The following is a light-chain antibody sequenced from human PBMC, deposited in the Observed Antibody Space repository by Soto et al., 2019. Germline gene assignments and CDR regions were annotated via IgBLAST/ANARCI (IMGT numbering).Light chain of an antibody. CDR2: EGS. Sequence: QSVLTQPASVSGSPGQSITISCTGTSSDVGSYNLVSWYQQYPGKAPKLIIYEGSKRPSGVSNRFSGSKSGNTASLTISGLQAEDEADYYCCSYAGRSTWVFGGGTKLTVL. CDR1: SSDVGSYNL. J-gene: IGLJ3*02. CDR3: CSYAGRSTWV. V-gene: IGLV2-23*01.